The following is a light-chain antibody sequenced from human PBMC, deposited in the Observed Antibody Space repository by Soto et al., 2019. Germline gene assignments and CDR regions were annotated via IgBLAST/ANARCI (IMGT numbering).Light chain of an antibody. Sequence: DIQMTQSPSSVSASVGDRVTITCRASQAISAWLAWYQQRPGKAPKLLIYAASILQSGVPSRFSGSGSGTDFTLTISSLQPEDFANYYCQQANSFHHTFGQGTKLEIK. CDR3: QQANSFHHT. V-gene: IGKV1-12*01. J-gene: IGKJ2*01. CDR2: AAS. CDR1: QAISAW.